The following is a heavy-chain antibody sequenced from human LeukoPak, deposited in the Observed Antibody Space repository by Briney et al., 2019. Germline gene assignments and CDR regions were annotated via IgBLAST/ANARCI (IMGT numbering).Heavy chain of an antibody. Sequence: GGSLRLSCAASGFTFSSYNMNWVRQAPGKGLEWVSAISGSGGSTYYADSVKGRFTISRDNSKNTLYLQMNSLRAEDTAVYYCAKDGSGSSAGDWGQGTLVTVSS. J-gene: IGHJ4*02. D-gene: IGHD1-26*01. CDR1: GFTFSSYN. V-gene: IGHV3-23*01. CDR3: AKDGSGSSAGD. CDR2: ISGSGGST.